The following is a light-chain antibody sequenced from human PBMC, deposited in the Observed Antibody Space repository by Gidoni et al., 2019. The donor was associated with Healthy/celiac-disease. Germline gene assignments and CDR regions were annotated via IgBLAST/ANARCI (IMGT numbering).Light chain of an antibody. J-gene: IGKJ1*01. Sequence: SSLSASVGDRVTITCRASQSISSYLNWYQQKPGKAPKLLIYAASSLQSGVPSRFSGSGSGTDFTLTISSLQPEDFATYYCQQSYSTPLWTFGQXTKVEIK. V-gene: IGKV1-39*01. CDR3: QQSYSTPLWT. CDR1: QSISSY. CDR2: AAS.